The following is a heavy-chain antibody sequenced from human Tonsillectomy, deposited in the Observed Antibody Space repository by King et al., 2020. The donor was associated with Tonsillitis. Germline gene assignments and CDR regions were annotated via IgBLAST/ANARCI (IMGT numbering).Heavy chain of an antibody. CDR3: AREKEDSYYYDTSGYGY. CDR2: ISGYNGNT. J-gene: IGHJ4*02. Sequence: QVQLVQSGAEVKKPGASVKVSCKASGYTFTSYGISWVRQAPGQGLEWMGWISGYNGNTNYAQKLQGRVTMTTDTSTSSVYMELRSLRSDDTAVYYCAREKEDSYYYDTSGYGYWGQGTLVTVSS. D-gene: IGHD3-22*01. CDR1: GYTFTSYG. V-gene: IGHV1-18*01.